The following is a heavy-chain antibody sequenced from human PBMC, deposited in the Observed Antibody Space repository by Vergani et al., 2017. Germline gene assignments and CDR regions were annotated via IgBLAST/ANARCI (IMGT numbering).Heavy chain of an antibody. CDR1: GGTFSSYA. CDR2: IITIFGIA. J-gene: IGHJ4*02. CDR3: ARGGCVGDLTGYYRDFDY. D-gene: IGHD3-9*01. Sequence: QVQLVPSGAEVKKPGSSVKVSCKASGGTFSSYAISWVRQAPGQGLEWMGGIITIFGIANYAQKFQGRVTITADKSTSTAYMELSSLRSEYTAVYYCARGGCVGDLTGYYRDFDYWGQGTLVTVSS. V-gene: IGHV1-69*17.